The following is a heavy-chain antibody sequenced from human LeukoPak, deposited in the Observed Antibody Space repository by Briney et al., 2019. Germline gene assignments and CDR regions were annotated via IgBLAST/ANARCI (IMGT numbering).Heavy chain of an antibody. J-gene: IGHJ6*03. D-gene: IGHD2-2*01. Sequence: SETLSLTCTVSGGSISSYYWSWIRQPPGKGLEWIGYIYYSGSTNYNPSLKSRVTISVDTSKNQFSLKLSSVTAADTAVYYCARTRWGYCSSTSCRSYYYYYMDVWGKGTTVTVSS. V-gene: IGHV4-59*01. CDR2: IYYSGST. CDR1: GGSISSYY. CDR3: ARTRWGYCSSTSCRSYYYYYMDV.